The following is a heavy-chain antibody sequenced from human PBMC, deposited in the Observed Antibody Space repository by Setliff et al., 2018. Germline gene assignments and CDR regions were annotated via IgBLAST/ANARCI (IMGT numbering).Heavy chain of an antibody. Sequence: ASVKVSCKASGYTFTSCDINWVRQATGQGLEWMGWMNPNSGNTGYAQKFQGRVTITRNTSISTAYMELSSLRSEDTAVYYCARVKVIVGATPRTYYMDVWGKGTTVTVSS. CDR2: MNPNSGNT. J-gene: IGHJ6*03. V-gene: IGHV1-8*03. CDR3: ARVKVIVGATPRTYYMDV. D-gene: IGHD1-26*01. CDR1: GYTFTSCD.